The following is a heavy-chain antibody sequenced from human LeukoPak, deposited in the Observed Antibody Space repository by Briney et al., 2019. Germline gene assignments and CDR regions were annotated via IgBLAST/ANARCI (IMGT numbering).Heavy chain of an antibody. CDR1: GYTFTCYY. J-gene: IGHJ4*02. CDR2: IIPNLGTT. CDR3: ATTNDGGGYQWGDFFDF. V-gene: IGHV1-69*08. D-gene: IGHD3-22*01. Sequence: ASVKVSCKASGYTFTCYYMHWVRQAPGQGLEWMGRIIPNLGTTNRAQNFQDRVTLTADKSTNTAYMELTSLTSDDTAVYYCATTNDGGGYQWGDFFDFWGQGTLVTVSS.